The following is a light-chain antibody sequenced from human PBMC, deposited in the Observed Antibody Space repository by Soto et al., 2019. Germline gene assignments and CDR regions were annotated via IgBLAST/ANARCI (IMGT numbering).Light chain of an antibody. J-gene: IGKJ2*01. Sequence: EIVLTQSPGTLSLSPGERATLSCRASQTIRNNYLAWYQQKPGQAPRLLIYGASNRATGIPDRFSVSGSGTDFTLIISRLQPGQFAVYDCQHYGTTPPRTFGQGTKLEIK. CDR3: QHYGTTPPRT. CDR1: QTIRNNY. V-gene: IGKV3-20*01. CDR2: GAS.